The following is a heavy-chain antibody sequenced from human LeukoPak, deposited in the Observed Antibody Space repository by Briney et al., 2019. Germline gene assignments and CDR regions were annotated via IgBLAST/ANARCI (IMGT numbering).Heavy chain of an antibody. J-gene: IGHJ4*02. V-gene: IGHV1-3*01. D-gene: IGHD6-13*01. CDR1: GYTFTSYS. CDR3: ARPAYSSRPYYFDY. CDR2: INAGNGNT. Sequence: GASVKVSCQASGYTFTSYSIHWGRQAPRQKLEWMGGINAGNGNTKYSQKFQGRVTITRDTSASTAYMELSSLRSEDTAVYYCARPAYSSRPYYFDYWGQGTLVTVSS.